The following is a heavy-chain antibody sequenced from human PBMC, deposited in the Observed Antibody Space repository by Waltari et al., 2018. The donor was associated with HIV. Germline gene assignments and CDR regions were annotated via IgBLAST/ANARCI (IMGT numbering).Heavy chain of an antibody. CDR1: GFTFSSYW. V-gene: IGHV3-7*01. J-gene: IGHJ2*01. CDR2: IKQDGSET. Sequence: EVQLVESGGGLVQPGGSLRLSCAASGFTFSSYWMSWVRQAPGKGLEWVANIKQDGSETYYVDSVKGRFTISRDNAQNSLYLQMNSLRAEDTAVYYCARVRVRSSSSYYWCFDLWGRGTLVTV. D-gene: IGHD2-2*01. CDR3: ARVRVRSSSSYYWCFDL.